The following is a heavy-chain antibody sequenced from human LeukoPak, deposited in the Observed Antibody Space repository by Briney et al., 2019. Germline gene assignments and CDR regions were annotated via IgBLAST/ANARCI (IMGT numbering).Heavy chain of an antibody. CDR2: ISGSGGST. CDR3: AKDRYSGYYYDSSGDAFDI. CDR1: GFTFSSYA. J-gene: IGHJ3*02. Sequence: PGGSLRLSCAASGFTFSSYAMSWVRQAPGKGLEWVSAISGSGGSTYYADSVKGRFTISRDNSKNTLYLQMNSLRAEDTAVYYCAKDRYSGYYYDSSGDAFDIWGQGTMVTVSS. V-gene: IGHV3-23*01. D-gene: IGHD3-22*01.